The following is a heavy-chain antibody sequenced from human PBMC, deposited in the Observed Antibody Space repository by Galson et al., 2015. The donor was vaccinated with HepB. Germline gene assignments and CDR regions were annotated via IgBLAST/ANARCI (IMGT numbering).Heavy chain of an antibody. CDR3: ARDGLGYCSSTSCSHYWYFDL. CDR1: GFTFSSYS. D-gene: IGHD2-2*01. V-gene: IGHV3-21*01. CDR2: ISSSSSYI. Sequence: SLRLSCAAPGFTFSSYSMDWVRQAPGKGLEWVSSISSSSSYIYYADSVKGRFTISRDNAKNSLYLQMNSLRAEDTAVYYCARDGLGYCSSTSCSHYWYFDLWGQGTLVTVSS. J-gene: IGHJ2*01.